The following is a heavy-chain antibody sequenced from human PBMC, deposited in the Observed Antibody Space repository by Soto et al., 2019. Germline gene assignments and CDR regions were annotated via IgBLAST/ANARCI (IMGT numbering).Heavy chain of an antibody. D-gene: IGHD2-15*01. J-gene: IGHJ3*02. Sequence: QVQLVQSGAEVKKPGASVKVSCKASGYTFTSYDINWVRQATGQGLEWMGWMNPNSGNTGYAQKFQGRVTMTRNTSISTAYMELSSLRSEDTAVYYCARVVDCSGGSCYRPDAFDIWGQGTMVTVSS. CDR3: ARVVDCSGGSCYRPDAFDI. CDR1: GYTFTSYD. V-gene: IGHV1-8*01. CDR2: MNPNSGNT.